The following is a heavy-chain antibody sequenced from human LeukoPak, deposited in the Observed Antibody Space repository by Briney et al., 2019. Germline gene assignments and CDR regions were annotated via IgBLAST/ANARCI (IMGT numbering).Heavy chain of an antibody. CDR3: ARRLIGYSSGWYLYYFDY. V-gene: IGHV4-39*07. J-gene: IGHJ4*02. D-gene: IGHD6-19*01. CDR1: GGSISSSNYF. Sequence: SETLSLTCTVSGGSISSSNYFWGWIRQPPGKGLEWIGSIYYSGSTYYNPSLKSRVTISVDTSKNQFSLKLSSVTAADTAVYYCARRLIGYSSGWYLYYFDYWGQGTLVTVSS. CDR2: IYYSGST.